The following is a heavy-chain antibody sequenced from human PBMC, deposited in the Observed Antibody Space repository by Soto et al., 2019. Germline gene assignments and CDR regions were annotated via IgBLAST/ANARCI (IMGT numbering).Heavy chain of an antibody. CDR3: ATDLPFGLWLAR. CDR2: INGGNGDT. V-gene: IGHV1-3*01. CDR1: GYTFTNYS. J-gene: IGHJ4*02. D-gene: IGHD6-19*01. Sequence: ASVKVSFKASGYTFTNYSMHWVRRAPGQRLEWMGWINGGNGDTTYSQKFQGRVTITRDTSASTAHMELTRLRSEDTAVYYCATDLPFGLWLARWGQGTQVTVSS.